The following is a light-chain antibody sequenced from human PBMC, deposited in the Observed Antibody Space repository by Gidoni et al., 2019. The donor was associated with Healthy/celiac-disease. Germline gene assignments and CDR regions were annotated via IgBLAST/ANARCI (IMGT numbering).Light chain of an antibody. Sequence: AIQLPPSPSSLSASVGDRVTITCRASQGISSALAWYQQKPGKAPKLLIYDASSLESGVPSRFSGSGAGTDFTLTISSLQPEDFATYYCQQFNSGCSFGQGTKLEIK. CDR3: QQFNSGCS. CDR2: DAS. CDR1: QGISSA. J-gene: IGKJ2*04. V-gene: IGKV1-13*02.